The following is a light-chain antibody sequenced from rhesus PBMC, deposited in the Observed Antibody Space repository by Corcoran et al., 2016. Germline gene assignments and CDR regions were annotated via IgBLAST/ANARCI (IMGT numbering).Light chain of an antibody. J-gene: IGKJ4*01. Sequence: DIQMTQSPSSLSASVGDTVTITCQASQGISKYLAWYQQKPGKAPKLLINAASTLQSGVPSRFSGSGSGTEFPCTISSLQPGEFATYYCPQHKSYTLTFGGGTKVELK. CDR3: PQHKSYTLT. V-gene: IGKV1-33*02. CDR1: QGISKY. CDR2: AAS.